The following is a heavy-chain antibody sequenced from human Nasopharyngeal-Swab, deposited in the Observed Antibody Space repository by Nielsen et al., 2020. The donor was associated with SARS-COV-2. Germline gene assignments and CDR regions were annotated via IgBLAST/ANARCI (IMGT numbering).Heavy chain of an antibody. V-gene: IGHV1-3*01. CDR1: GYTSTSYA. CDR2: INAGNGNT. Sequence: ASVKVSCKASGYTSTSYAMHWVRQAPGQRLEWMGWINAGNGNTKYSQKFQGRVTITRDTSASTAYMELSSLRSEDTAVYYCARVASYGSGKGTVDYWGQGTLVTVSS. D-gene: IGHD3-10*01. J-gene: IGHJ4*02. CDR3: ARVASYGSGKGTVDY.